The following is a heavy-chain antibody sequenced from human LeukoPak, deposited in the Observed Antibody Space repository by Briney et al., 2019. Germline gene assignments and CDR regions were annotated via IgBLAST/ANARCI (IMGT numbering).Heavy chain of an antibody. V-gene: IGHV5-51*01. CDR2: IYPGDSDT. CDR1: GYSFTSYW. CDR3: ARLLGEYYYYYYYMDV. J-gene: IGHJ6*03. Sequence: GESLKISCKGSGYSFTSYWIAWVRQMPGKGLEWTGIIYPGDSDTRYSPSFQGQVTISADKSISTAYLQWSSLKASDTAMYYCARLLGEYYYYYYYMDVWGKGTTVTVSS.